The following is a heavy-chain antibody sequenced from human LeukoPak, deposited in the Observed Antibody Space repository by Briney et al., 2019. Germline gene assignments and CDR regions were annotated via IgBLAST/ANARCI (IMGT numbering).Heavy chain of an antibody. V-gene: IGHV4-61*02. CDR3: ARDIYGSSWYGLFDY. CDR2: FYTTGST. CDR1: GHSISSGIYY. D-gene: IGHD6-13*01. Sequence: SQTLSLTCTVSGHSISSGIYYWSWIRRPAGKGLEWFWRFYTTGSTTYNPSLKSRVTMSVDTSKNQFSLKLTSVTAADTAVYYCARDIYGSSWYGLFDYWGQGILVTVS. J-gene: IGHJ4*02.